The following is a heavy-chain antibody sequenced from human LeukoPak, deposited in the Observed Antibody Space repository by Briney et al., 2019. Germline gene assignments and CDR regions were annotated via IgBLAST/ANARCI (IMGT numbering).Heavy chain of an antibody. J-gene: IGHJ6*03. V-gene: IGHV3-11*04. Sequence: GGSLRLSCAASGFPFSDYYMSWIRQAPGKGLEWVSHISSPGTTTLYADSVKGRFTISRDNAKNSLHLQMNTVRADDTAAYYCATGKVGPYYYHMDVWGKGTTVTVSS. D-gene: IGHD1-26*01. CDR2: ISSPGTTT. CDR3: ATGKVGPYYYHMDV. CDR1: GFPFSDYY.